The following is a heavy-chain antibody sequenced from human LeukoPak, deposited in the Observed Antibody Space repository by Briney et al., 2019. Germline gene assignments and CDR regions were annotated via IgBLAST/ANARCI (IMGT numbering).Heavy chain of an antibody. J-gene: IGHJ5*02. CDR1: GGSFSGYY. CDR3: APRGDIEHSYGYGKWFDP. Sequence: PSETLSLTCAVYGGSFSGYYWSWIRQPPGKGLEWIGEINHSGGTNYNASLKSRVTVSVDSSKNQSSLRLSSVTAADTAVYYCAPRGDIEHSYGYGKWFDPWGQGTRVTVSS. CDR2: INHSGGT. D-gene: IGHD5-18*01. V-gene: IGHV4-34*01.